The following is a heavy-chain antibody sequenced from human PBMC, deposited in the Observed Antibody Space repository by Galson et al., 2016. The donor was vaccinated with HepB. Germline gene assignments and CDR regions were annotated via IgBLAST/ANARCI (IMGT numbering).Heavy chain of an antibody. CDR3: ARDLLTFGVPTPIHNGMDV. J-gene: IGHJ6*02. Sequence: SVKVSCKASGGTFSNYAISWVRQAPGQGPEWLGGIIPIYGAANYAQKFQGRVTITADESTSTAYMELSSLRSEDTAMYYCARDLLTFGVPTPIHNGMDVWGQGTTVTVSS. CDR1: GGTFSNYA. CDR2: IIPIYGAA. D-gene: IGHD3-16*01. V-gene: IGHV1-69*13.